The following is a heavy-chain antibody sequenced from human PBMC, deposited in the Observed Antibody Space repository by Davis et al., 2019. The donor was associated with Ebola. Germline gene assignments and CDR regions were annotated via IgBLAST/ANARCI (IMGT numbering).Heavy chain of an antibody. CDR1: GYSFISYT. V-gene: IGHV1-3*01. J-gene: IGHJ4*02. D-gene: IGHD3-10*01. CDR2: INAGNGNT. Sequence: AASVKVSCKASGYSFISYTLHWVRQAPGQRLEWMGWINAGNGNTKYSQKFQGRVTITRDTSASTAYMELSSLRSEDTSVYYCARDRGGDYSFDYWGQGTLVTVSS. CDR3: ARDRGGDYSFDY.